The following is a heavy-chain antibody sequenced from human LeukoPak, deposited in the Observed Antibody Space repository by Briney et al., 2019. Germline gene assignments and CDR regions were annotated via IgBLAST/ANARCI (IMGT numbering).Heavy chain of an antibody. D-gene: IGHD6-19*01. Sequence: TGGSLRLSCAASGFTFSSYGMHWVRQAPGKGLEWVAVISYDGSNKYYADSVKGRFTISRDNSKNTLYLQMNSLRAEDTAVYYCAKSGSLAYSSGWLFDYWGQGTLVTVSS. V-gene: IGHV3-30*18. CDR1: GFTFSSYG. J-gene: IGHJ4*02. CDR3: AKSGSLAYSSGWLFDY. CDR2: ISYDGSNK.